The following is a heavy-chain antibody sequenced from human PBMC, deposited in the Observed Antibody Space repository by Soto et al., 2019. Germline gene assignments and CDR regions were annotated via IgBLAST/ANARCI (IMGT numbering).Heavy chain of an antibody. J-gene: IGHJ6*02. V-gene: IGHV4-59*01. CDR3: AGTYYDILTAKEDYYGMDV. CDR1: GGSISSYY. D-gene: IGHD3-9*01. Sequence: SETLSLTCTVSGGSISSYYWSWIRQPPGKGLEWIGYIYYSGSTNYNPSLKSRVTISVDTSKDQFSLKLSSVTAADTAVYYCAGTYYDILTAKEDYYGMDVWGQGTTVTVSS. CDR2: IYYSGST.